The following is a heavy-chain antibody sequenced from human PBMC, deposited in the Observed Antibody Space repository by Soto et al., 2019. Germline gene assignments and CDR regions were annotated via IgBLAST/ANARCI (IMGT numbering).Heavy chain of an antibody. V-gene: IGHV3-21*01. Sequence: GGSLRLSCAASGFTFSSYSMNWVRQAPGKGLEWVSSISSSSSYIYYADSVKGRFTISRDNAKNSLYLQMNSLRAEDTAVYYCARGPYIMDYSNYDWFDPWGQGTLVTVSS. CDR2: ISSSSSYI. J-gene: IGHJ5*02. D-gene: IGHD4-4*01. CDR1: GFTFSSYS. CDR3: ARGPYIMDYSNYDWFDP.